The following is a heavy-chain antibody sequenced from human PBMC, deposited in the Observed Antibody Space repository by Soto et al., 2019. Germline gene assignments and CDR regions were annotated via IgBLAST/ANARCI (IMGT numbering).Heavy chain of an antibody. J-gene: IGHJ4*02. CDR3: ARDTGYCGGDCYLAY. CDR2: IYSGGST. D-gene: IGHD2-21*01. V-gene: IGHV3-53*04. Sequence: PGGSLRLSCAASGFTVSSNYMSWVRQAPGKGLEWVSVIYSGGSTYYADSVKGRFTISRHNSKNTLYLQMNSLRAEDTAVYYCARDTGYCGGDCYLAYWGQGTLVTVSS. CDR1: GFTVSSNY.